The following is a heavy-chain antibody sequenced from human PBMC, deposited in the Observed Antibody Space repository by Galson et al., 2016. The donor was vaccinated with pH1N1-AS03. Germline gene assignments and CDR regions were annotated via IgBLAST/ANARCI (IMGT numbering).Heavy chain of an antibody. V-gene: IGHV3-7*03. D-gene: IGHD6-19*01. J-gene: IGHJ4*02. CDR1: GFTFRDYW. CDR3: ARDRPGGWAFDC. CDR2: IKGDGSED. Sequence: SLRLSCAASGFTFRDYWMHWVRQAPGKGLEFVAKIKGDGSEDYYVDSVRGRFTISRDNAKSALFLEMNNLRDEDTALYYCARDRPGGWAFDCLGQGTLLT.